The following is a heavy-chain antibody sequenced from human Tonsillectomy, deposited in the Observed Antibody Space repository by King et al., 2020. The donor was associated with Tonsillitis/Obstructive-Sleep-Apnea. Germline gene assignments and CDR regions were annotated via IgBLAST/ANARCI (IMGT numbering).Heavy chain of an antibody. CDR3: ARISYYYGDYITPEYYFDY. CDR1: GFSLSNPRMG. CDR2: IFSNDEK. V-gene: IGHV2-26*01. D-gene: IGHD4-17*01. Sequence: VTLKESGPVLVKPTETLTLTCTVSGFSLSNPRMGVSWIRQPPGKALEWLAHIFSNDEKSYSTSLKSRLTISKDTSKSQVVLTMTNMDPVDTATYYCARISYYYGDYITPEYYFDYWGQGTLVTVSS. J-gene: IGHJ4*02.